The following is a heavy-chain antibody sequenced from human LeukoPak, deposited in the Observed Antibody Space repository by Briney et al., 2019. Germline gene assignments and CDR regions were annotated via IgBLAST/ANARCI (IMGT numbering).Heavy chain of an antibody. Sequence: GASVKVSCKASGFTFTNYGISWVRQAPGQGLEWMGWISAYNGNTNYAQKFQGRVTMTTDTSTTTAYMELRSLRSDDTAVYYCVREGYFGSGIDYYYGMDVWGQGTTVTVSS. CDR2: ISAYNGNT. CDR3: VREGYFGSGIDYYYGMDV. CDR1: GFTFTNYG. V-gene: IGHV1-18*01. D-gene: IGHD3-10*01. J-gene: IGHJ6*02.